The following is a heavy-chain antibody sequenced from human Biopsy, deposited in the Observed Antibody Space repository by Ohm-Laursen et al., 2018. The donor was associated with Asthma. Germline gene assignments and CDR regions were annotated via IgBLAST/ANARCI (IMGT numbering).Heavy chain of an antibody. CDR3: ARDFVDSAMDYFDY. J-gene: IGHJ4*02. CDR1: SGSISSFY. D-gene: IGHD5-18*01. Sequence: SDTLSLTCTVSSGSISSFYWSWIRQPPGKGLEWIGYIYSSGSTNYNPSLKSRVTMSVDTSRNRMFLELTSVTAADTAVYYCARDFVDSAMDYFDYWGQGTLVTVSS. V-gene: IGHV4-59*01. CDR2: IYSSGST.